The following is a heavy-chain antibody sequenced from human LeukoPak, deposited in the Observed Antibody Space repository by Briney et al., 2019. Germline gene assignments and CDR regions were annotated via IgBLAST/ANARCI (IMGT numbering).Heavy chain of an antibody. Sequence: GASVKVSCKASGYTFTSYYMHWVRQAPGQGLEWMGIINPSGGSTSYAQKFQGRVTMTRDTSTSTVYMELSSLRSEDTAVYYCARDVGLVATTDYYYYGMDVWGQGTTVTVSS. J-gene: IGHJ6*02. V-gene: IGHV1-46*01. CDR2: INPSGGST. CDR1: GYTFTSYY. D-gene: IGHD5-12*01. CDR3: ARDVGLVATTDYYYYGMDV.